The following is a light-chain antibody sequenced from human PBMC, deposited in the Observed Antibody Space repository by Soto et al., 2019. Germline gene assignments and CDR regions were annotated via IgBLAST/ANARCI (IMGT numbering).Light chain of an antibody. CDR1: QSVSSSY. V-gene: IGKV3-20*01. CDR3: QQYGSSPPNT. CDR2: GAS. J-gene: IGKJ2*01. Sequence: EIVLTQSPGTLSLSPGERATLSCRASQSVSSSYLAWYQQKPGQAPRLLIYGASSRATGIPDRFSGSGSGTYFTLTISRLEPEDCAVYYCQQYGSSPPNTFGQGTKLEIK.